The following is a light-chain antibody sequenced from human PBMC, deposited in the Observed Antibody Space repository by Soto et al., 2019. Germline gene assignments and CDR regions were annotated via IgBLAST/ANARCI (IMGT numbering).Light chain of an antibody. CDR3: CAYAGSSTWV. J-gene: IGLJ3*02. CDR1: SSDVGSDNF. CDR2: EGT. Sequence: QSVLTQPASVSGSPRQSITISCTGTSSDVGSDNFVSWYQQHPGRAPKLIICEGTKRHSGVSNRFSGSKSGNTASLTISELQATDEADYYCCAYAGSSTWVFGGGTKLTVL. V-gene: IGLV2-23*01.